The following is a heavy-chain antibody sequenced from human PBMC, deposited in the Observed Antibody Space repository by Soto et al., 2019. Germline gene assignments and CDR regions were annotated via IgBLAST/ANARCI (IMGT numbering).Heavy chain of an antibody. Sequence: EVQLAESGGGMVQPGGSLRLSCVASGFTFSSYDMHWVRHAPGKGLEYVSSISSNGGTTYYGNSGKGRFTISRDNSKNTLYLQMGSLRAEDMAVYYCVRRVSGNYDYWGQGTLVTVSS. D-gene: IGHD1-7*01. CDR1: GFTFSSYD. J-gene: IGHJ4*02. CDR3: VRRVSGNYDY. V-gene: IGHV3-64*01. CDR2: ISSNGGTT.